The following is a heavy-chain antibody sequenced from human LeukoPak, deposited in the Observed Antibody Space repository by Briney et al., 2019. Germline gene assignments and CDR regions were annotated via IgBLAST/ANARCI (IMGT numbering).Heavy chain of an antibody. CDR2: ISTTGGST. D-gene: IGHD4-23*01. CDR1: GFSFNNYA. J-gene: IGHJ4*02. CDR3: AKDWTTVVTPKGYYFDS. Sequence: PGGPLRLSCAASGFSFNNYAMSWVRQAPGKGLEWVSAISTTGGSTYYADSVKGRFTVSRDNSKNTLSLQMDSLRVEDTALYYCAKDWTTVVTPKGYYFDSWGQGTLVTVSS. V-gene: IGHV3-23*01.